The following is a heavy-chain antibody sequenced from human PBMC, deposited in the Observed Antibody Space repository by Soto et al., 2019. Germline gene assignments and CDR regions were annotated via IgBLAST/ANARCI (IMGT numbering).Heavy chain of an antibody. D-gene: IGHD2-2*01. Sequence: EVQLLESGGGLVQPGGSLRLSCVVSGFTFGSYAMSWVRQAPEKGPEWVAILGGNGFTTYYADSVKGRFTISGDKSKRTLVRQRNSLRADDTGVYYCAKALRPSLNFVYYMDGWGRGTSVTVSS. CDR1: GFTFGSYA. J-gene: IGHJ6*03. V-gene: IGHV3-23*01. CDR3: AKALRPSLNFVYYMDG. CDR2: LGGNGFTT.